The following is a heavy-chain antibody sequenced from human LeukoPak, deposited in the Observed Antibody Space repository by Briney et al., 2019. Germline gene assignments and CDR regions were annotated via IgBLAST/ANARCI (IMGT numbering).Heavy chain of an antibody. J-gene: IGHJ4*02. V-gene: IGHV1-69*13. Sequence: SVKVSCKASGGTFSSYAISWVRQAPGQGLEWMGGIIPIFGTANYAQKFQGRVTITADESTSTAYMELSSLRSEDTAVYYCARRDSGSSYGFVYWGQGTLVTVSS. CDR3: ARRDSGSSYGFVY. CDR1: GGTFSSYA. D-gene: IGHD5-18*01. CDR2: IIPIFGTA.